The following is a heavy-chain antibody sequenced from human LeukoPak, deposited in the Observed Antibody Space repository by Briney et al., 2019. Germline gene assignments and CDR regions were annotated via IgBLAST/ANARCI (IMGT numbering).Heavy chain of an antibody. CDR2: MKQDGSEK. CDR3: ARGRECSGTGCYLPGIY. D-gene: IGHD2-2*01. Sequence: GGSLRLSCAASGFTFSSYAMHWVRQAPGKGLEWVANMKQDGSEKYHVDSVKGRFTISRDNAKNSLYLQMDSLRVEDTAVYYCARGRECSGTGCYLPGIYWGQGILVTVSS. J-gene: IGHJ4*02. V-gene: IGHV3-7*01. CDR1: GFTFSSYA.